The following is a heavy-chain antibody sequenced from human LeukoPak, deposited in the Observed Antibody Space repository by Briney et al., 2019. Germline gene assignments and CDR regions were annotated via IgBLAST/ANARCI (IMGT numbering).Heavy chain of an antibody. V-gene: IGHV3-30*02. CDR1: GFTFSSYG. CDR2: MSSDGSKT. D-gene: IGHD6-6*01. Sequence: GGSLRLSCAASGFTFSSYGMHWVRQAPGKGLEWVAFMSSDGSKTHYVDSVKGRFTISRDKSKNTLYLQMNSLRTEDTAVYYCAKDMGSSSWALDYWGQGTLVIVS. J-gene: IGHJ4*02. CDR3: AKDMGSSSWALDY.